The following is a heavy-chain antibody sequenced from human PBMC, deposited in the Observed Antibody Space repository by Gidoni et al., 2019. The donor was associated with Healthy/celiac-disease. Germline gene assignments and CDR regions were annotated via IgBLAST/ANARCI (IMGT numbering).Heavy chain of an antibody. V-gene: IGHV3-30*18. J-gene: IGHJ4*02. Sequence: QVQLVESGGGVVQPGRSLRLSCAASGFTFSSYGMHWVRQAPGKGLEWVAVISYDGSNKYYADSVKGRFTISRDNSKNTLYLQMNSLRAEDTAVYYCAKARGSGSYFRVLDYWGQGTLVTVSS. CDR1: GFTFSSYG. D-gene: IGHD1-26*01. CDR3: AKARGSGSYFRVLDY. CDR2: ISYDGSNK.